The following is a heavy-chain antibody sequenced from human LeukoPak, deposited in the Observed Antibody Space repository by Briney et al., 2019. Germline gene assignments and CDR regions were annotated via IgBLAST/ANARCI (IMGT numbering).Heavy chain of an antibody. CDR2: IYHSGST. D-gene: IGHD4-17*01. CDR1: GGSISISNW. J-gene: IGHJ5*02. V-gene: IGHV4-4*02. Sequence: SETLSLTCAVSGGSISISNWWSWVRQPPGKGLEWIGEIYHSGSTNYNPSLKSRVTISVDKSKNQFSLKLSSVTAADTAVYYCARALSTTVTTWFDPWGQGTLVTVSS. CDR3: ARALSTTVTTWFDP.